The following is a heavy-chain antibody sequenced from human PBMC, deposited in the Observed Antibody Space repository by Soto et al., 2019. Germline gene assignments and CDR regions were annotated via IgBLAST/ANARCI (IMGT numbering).Heavy chain of an antibody. CDR2: ISGSGGST. V-gene: IGHV3-23*01. D-gene: IGHD1-1*01. CDR1: GFTFISYA. Sequence: GGSLRLSFSASGFTFISYAMSWVRQAPGKGLEWVSAISGSGGSTYYADSVKGRFTISRDNSKNTLYLQMNSLRAEDTAVYYCAKDGRGGTKRGAYYFDYWGQGTLVTVSS. CDR3: AKDGRGGTKRGAYYFDY. J-gene: IGHJ4*02.